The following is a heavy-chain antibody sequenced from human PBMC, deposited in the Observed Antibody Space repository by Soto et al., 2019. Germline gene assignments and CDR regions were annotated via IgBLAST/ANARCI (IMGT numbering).Heavy chain of an antibody. J-gene: IGHJ3*02. Sequence: PSETLSLTCTVSGGSISSDDYYWSWIRQAPGRGLEWIGYIHSSGSTNYNPSLKSRVTISVDTSKNQFSLKLSSVTAADTAVYYCAREHCSGGSCSDAFDIWGQGTMVTVSS. CDR1: GGSISSDDYY. CDR3: AREHCSGGSCSDAFDI. D-gene: IGHD2-15*01. CDR2: IHSSGST. V-gene: IGHV4-30-4*01.